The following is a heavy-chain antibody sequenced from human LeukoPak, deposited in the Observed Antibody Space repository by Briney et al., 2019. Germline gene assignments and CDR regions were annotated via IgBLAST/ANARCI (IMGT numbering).Heavy chain of an antibody. V-gene: IGHV3-30*02. CDR3: AKNLRDSSGYYPNTRSDY. J-gene: IGHJ4*02. CDR1: GFTFSSYG. D-gene: IGHD3-22*01. Sequence: GGSLRLSCAASGFTFSSYGMHWVRQAPGKGLEWVAFIRYDGSNKYYADSAKGRFTISRDNSKNTLYLQMNSLRAEDTAVYYCAKNLRDSSGYYPNTRSDYWGQGTLVTVSS. CDR2: IRYDGSNK.